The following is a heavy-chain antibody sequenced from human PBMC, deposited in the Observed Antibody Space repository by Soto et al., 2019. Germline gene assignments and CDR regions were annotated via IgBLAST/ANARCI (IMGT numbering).Heavy chain of an antibody. CDR1: GFTFSDYY. J-gene: IGHJ6*02. CDR2: ISSSGSTI. Sequence: GGSLRLSCAPSGFTFSDYYMSWIRQAPGKGQEWVSYISSSGSTIYYADSVKGRFTISRDNANNSLYLQMNSLRAEDTAVYYCARDLPRYCSSTSCRGTYGMDVWGQGTTVTVSS. D-gene: IGHD2-2*01. CDR3: ARDLPRYCSSTSCRGTYGMDV. V-gene: IGHV3-11*01.